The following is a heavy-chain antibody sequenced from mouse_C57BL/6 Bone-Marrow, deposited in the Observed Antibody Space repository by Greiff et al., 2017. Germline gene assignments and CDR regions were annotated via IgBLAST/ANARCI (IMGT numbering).Heavy chain of an antibody. D-gene: IGHD1-1*01. J-gene: IGHJ1*03. CDR2: IHRDGGST. CDR3: ERHYCGRGYYDG. Sequence: EVQLVESGGGLVQPGESLKLSCESNDYEFPSHAMSWVRKTPEQRLELVAAIHRDGGSTYYPDTMERRFIISRDSTKKTLYLQMSSLRSEDTALYYWERHYCGRGYYDGWGTGTTVTVSS. CDR1: DYEFPSHA. V-gene: IGHV5-2*01.